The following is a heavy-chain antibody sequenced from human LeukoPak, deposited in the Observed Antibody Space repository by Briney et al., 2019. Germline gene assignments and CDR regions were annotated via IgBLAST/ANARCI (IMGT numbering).Heavy chain of an antibody. CDR3: ASDKTAQLDNYYYYMDV. Sequence: GGSLRLSCAASGFTFSSYEMNWVRQAPGKGLEWVSSISSSSSYIYYADSVKGRFTISRDNGKNSLYLQMNSLRAEDTAVYYCASDKTAQLDNYYYYMDVWGKGTTVTIPS. CDR1: GFTFSSYE. D-gene: IGHD6-13*01. J-gene: IGHJ6*03. V-gene: IGHV3-21*06. CDR2: ISSSSSYI.